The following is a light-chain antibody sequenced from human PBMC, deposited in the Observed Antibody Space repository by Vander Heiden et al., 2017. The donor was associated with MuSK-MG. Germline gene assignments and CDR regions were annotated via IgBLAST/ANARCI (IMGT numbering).Light chain of an antibody. J-gene: IGKJ3*01. V-gene: IGKV4-1*01. CDR1: QSVLYNSNNKNY. CDR3: QQYYSTPFT. CDR2: WAS. Sequence: VMTQSPDSLAVSLGERATINCKSSQSVLYNSNNKNYLAWYQQRPGQPPKLLIYWASTRESGVPDRFGGSGSGTDFTLTISSLQAEDVAVYYCQQYYSTPFTFGPGTKVDIK.